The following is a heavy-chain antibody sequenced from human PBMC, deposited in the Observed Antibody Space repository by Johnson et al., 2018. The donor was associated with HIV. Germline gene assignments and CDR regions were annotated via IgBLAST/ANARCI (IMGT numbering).Heavy chain of an antibody. Sequence: VQLVESGGGLVQPGGSLRLSCAASGFTVSSYYMTWVRQAPGKGLDWVSVFFGGDGTYYADSVRGRFIISRDNSKNTLYLQMNSLRAEDTAVYYCAIGASTDWDDAFDIWGQGTMVTVSS. CDR1: GFTVSSYY. D-gene: IGHD1-14*01. CDR3: AIGASTDWDDAFDI. J-gene: IGHJ3*02. V-gene: IGHV3-66*01. CDR2: FFGGDGT.